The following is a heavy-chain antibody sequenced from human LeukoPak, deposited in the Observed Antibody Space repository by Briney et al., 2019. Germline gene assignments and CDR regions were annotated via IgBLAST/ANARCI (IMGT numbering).Heavy chain of an antibody. J-gene: IGHJ4*02. CDR1: GFTFSSYS. V-gene: IGHV3-21*01. Sequence: PGGSLRLSCAASGFTFSSYSMNWVRQAPGKGLEWVSSISSSSSYTYYADSVKGRFTISRDNAKNSLYLQMNSLRAEDTAVYYCARDRGWLQNRKDGDDYWGQGTLVTVSS. CDR2: ISSSSSYT. CDR3: ARDRGWLQNRKDGDDY. D-gene: IGHD5-24*01.